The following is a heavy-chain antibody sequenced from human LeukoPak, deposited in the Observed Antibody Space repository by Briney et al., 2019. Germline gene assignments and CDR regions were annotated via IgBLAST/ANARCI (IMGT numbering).Heavy chain of an antibody. D-gene: IGHD6-13*01. CDR1: GFTFSKYG. V-gene: IGHV3-30*02. CDR2: IRYDGSNS. Sequence: GGSLRLSCAASGFTFSKYGMKWVRQAPGKGLEWVAFIRYDGSNSYYADSVKGRFTISRDNSKNTLYLQMNGLRAEDTAMYYCAKVAAAGTYYHYHMDVWGKGTTVTVSS. J-gene: IGHJ6*03. CDR3: AKVAAAGTYYHYHMDV.